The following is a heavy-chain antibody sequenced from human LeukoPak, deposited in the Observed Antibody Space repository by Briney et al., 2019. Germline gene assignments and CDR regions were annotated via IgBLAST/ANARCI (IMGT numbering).Heavy chain of an antibody. CDR2: ISGDGVSS. CDR3: ARESGKFDY. V-gene: IGHV3-43*02. Sequence: GGSLRLSCAASGFTFSNYAMSWVRQAPGKGLEWVSLISGDGVSSFYADSVKGRFSISRDNSKNSLSLEMNSLRTEDTAMYYGARESGKFDYWGQGTLVAVSS. J-gene: IGHJ4*02. CDR1: GFTFSNYA.